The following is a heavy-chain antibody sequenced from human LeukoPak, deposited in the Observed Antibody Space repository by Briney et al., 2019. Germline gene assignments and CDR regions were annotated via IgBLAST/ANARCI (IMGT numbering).Heavy chain of an antibody. Sequence: GALLLSFAASGFVFSNYAMSWVRPAPGKGREWVSTISGRADRTFYADSVKGRFTISRDMSKSTLYLQMNSLRPEDTAVYYCAGRYSSSFNFDYWGQGTLVTVSS. CDR3: AGRYSSSFNFDY. J-gene: IGHJ4*02. CDR2: ISGRADRT. V-gene: IGHV3-23*01. CDR1: GFVFSNYA. D-gene: IGHD6-6*01.